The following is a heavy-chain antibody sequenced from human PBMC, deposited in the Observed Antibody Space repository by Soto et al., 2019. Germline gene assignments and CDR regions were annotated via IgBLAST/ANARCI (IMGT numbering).Heavy chain of an antibody. J-gene: IGHJ5*02. V-gene: IGHV1-69*06. CDR2: IIPIFGTA. D-gene: IGHD2-15*01. CDR1: GGTFSSYA. Sequence: GASVKVSCKASGGTFSSYAISWVRQAPGQGLEWMGGIIPIFGTANYAQKFQGRVTITADKSTSTAYMELSSLRSEDTAVYYCASSVVTHGGWFDPWGQGTLVTVSS. CDR3: ASSVVTHGGWFDP.